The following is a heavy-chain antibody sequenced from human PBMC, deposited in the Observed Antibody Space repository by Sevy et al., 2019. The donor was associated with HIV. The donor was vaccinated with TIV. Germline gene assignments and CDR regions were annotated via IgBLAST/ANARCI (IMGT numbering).Heavy chain of an antibody. J-gene: IGHJ4*02. Sequence: ASVKVSCKASGYTFTGYYVHWVRQAPGQGLEWMGWINPNSGGTNYAQKFQGRVTMTRDTSISTAYMELSRLGSDDTAVYYCARDYCSGGTCYLTLFDYGGQGTLVTVSS. V-gene: IGHV1-2*02. CDR3: ARDYCSGGTCYLTLFDY. D-gene: IGHD2-15*01. CDR2: INPNSGGT. CDR1: GYTFTGYY.